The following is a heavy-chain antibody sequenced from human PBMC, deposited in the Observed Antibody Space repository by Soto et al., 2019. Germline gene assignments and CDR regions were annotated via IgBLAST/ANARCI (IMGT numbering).Heavy chain of an antibody. Sequence: QVQLVESGGGVVQPGRSLRLSCAASGFTFSSYAMHWVRQAPGKGLEWVAVISYDGSNKYYADSVKGRFTISRDNSKNTLYLQMNSLRAEDTAVYYCARDAMKSSSSAGMFEGPPLYYFDYWGQGTLVTVSS. J-gene: IGHJ4*02. CDR2: ISYDGSNK. CDR1: GFTFSSYA. V-gene: IGHV3-30-3*01. CDR3: ARDAMKSSSSAGMFEGPPLYYFDY. D-gene: IGHD6-6*01.